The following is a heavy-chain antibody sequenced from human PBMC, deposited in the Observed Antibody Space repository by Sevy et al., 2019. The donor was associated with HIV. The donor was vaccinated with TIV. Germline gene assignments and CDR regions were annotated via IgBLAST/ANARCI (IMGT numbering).Heavy chain of an antibody. CDR1: GFTFSSYW. CDR3: AGGITIFEGWFDP. J-gene: IGHJ5*02. V-gene: IGHV3-74*01. D-gene: IGHD3-3*01. CDR2: INSDGSST. Sequence: LSLTCAASGFTFSSYWMHWVRQAPGKGLVWVSRINSDGSSTNYADSVEGRFTISRDNAKNILYLQMNSLRVDDTAVYYCAGGITIFEGWFDPWGQGTLVTISS.